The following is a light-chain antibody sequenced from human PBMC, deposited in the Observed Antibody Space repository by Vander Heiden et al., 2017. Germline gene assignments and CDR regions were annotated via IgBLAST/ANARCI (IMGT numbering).Light chain of an antibody. J-gene: IGLJ3*02. V-gene: IGLV1-36*01. CDR1: SSNIGNNG. Sequence: QSVLTQPPSVSEAPRPRVTISCSGSSSNIGNNGGNCYQQLPGKAPKLLIYYDDMLPSGVSDRFAGSKSGTSASLAISGLQSEDEADYYCATWDDSLNGPVFGGGTKLTVL. CDR3: ATWDDSLNGPV. CDR2: YDD.